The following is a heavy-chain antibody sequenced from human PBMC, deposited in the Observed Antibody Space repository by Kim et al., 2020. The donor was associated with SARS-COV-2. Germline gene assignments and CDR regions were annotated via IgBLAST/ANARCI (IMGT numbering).Heavy chain of an antibody. V-gene: IGHV5-51*01. D-gene: IGHD3-16*01. J-gene: IGHJ6*02. CDR2: IYPGDSDT. CDR3: ARPAYDYVGGMDV. CDR1: GYSFTRYW. Sequence: KVSCKGSGYSFTRYWIGWVRQMPGKGLEWMGIIYPGDSDTRYSPSFQGQVTISADKSISTAYLQWSSLKASDTAMYYCARPAYDYVGGMDVWGQGTTVTVSS.